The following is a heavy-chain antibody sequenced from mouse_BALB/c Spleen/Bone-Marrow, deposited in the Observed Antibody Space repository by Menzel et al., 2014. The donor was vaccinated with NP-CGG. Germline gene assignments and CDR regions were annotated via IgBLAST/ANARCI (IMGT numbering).Heavy chain of an antibody. CDR1: GFTFTDYY. CDR3: ARGKGRVFFDY. Sequence: EVKLMESGGGLVQPGGSLRLSCAPSGFTFTDYYMNWVRQPPGKALEWLGFIRNKANGYTTEYSASVKSRFTISRDNSQNILYLQMNTLRADDSATYYCARGKGRVFFDYWGQGTTLTVSS. J-gene: IGHJ2*01. CDR2: IRNKANGYTT. V-gene: IGHV7-3*02.